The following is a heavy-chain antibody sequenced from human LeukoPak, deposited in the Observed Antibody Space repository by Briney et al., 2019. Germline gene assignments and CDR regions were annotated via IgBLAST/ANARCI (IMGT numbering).Heavy chain of an antibody. Sequence: GGSLRLSCAASGFTFSDYYMSWIRQAPGKGLEWVSYISSSSSYTNYADSVKGRFTISRDNSKNTLYLQMNSLRAEDTAVYYCARYAVVIPIHFDYWGQGTLVTVSS. J-gene: IGHJ4*02. D-gene: IGHD3-22*01. CDR1: GFTFSDYY. CDR2: ISSSSSYT. V-gene: IGHV3-11*03. CDR3: ARYAVVIPIHFDY.